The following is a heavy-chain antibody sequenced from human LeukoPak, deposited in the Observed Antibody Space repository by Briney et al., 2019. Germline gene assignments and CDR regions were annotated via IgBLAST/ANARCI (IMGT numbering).Heavy chain of an antibody. CDR2: IKQDGSDK. J-gene: IGHJ6*02. D-gene: IGHD1-14*01. CDR1: GFTFSSFW. Sequence: GGSLRLSCAASGFTFSSFWMTWVRQAPGKGLEWVANIKQDGSDKHYVDSVKGRVTISRDNARNSLYLQMSSLRAEDAAVYYCARLTGSKADGMDVWGQGTTVTVSS. V-gene: IGHV3-7*01. CDR3: ARLTGSKADGMDV.